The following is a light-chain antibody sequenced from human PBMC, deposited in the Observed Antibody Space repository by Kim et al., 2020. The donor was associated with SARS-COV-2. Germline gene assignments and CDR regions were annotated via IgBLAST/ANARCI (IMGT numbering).Light chain of an antibody. CDR1: KLGDKY. Sequence: GSPGQTASITCSGDKLGDKYAYWYQQKPGQSPVLVIYEDNKRPSGIPERFSGSNSGNTATLTISGTQAMDEADYYCQAWDSSTAVFGGGTQLTVL. CDR2: EDN. CDR3: QAWDSSTAV. V-gene: IGLV3-1*01. J-gene: IGLJ2*01.